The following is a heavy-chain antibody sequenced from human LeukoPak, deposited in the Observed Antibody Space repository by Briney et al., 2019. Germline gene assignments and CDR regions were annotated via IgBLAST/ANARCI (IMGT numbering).Heavy chain of an antibody. CDR2: IRRNYET. V-gene: IGHV3-73*01. J-gene: IGHJ4*02. Sequence: GGSLRLSCAASGFTFSSYSMNWVRQAPGKGLEWVGHIRRNYETAYGASVKGRFTTSRDDSKNMAYLHMNSLRSEDTAFYFCARQTNSCHDYWGQGTLVTVSS. D-gene: IGHD2-2*01. CDR3: ARQTNSCHDY. CDR1: GFTFSSYS.